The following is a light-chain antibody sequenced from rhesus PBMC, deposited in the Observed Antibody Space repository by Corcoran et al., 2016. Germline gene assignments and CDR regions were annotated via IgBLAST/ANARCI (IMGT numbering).Light chain of an antibody. CDR1: ENVNNY. CDR3: QQYNSLPFS. J-gene: IGKJ2*01. CDR2: RAS. Sequence: DIQMTQSPSSLSASVGDRVTITCRASENVNNYLNWYQQKPGKAPKVLIYRASTLQSGVPSRFSGSGSGTDYTFTISSLQPEDVATYYCQQYNSLPFSFGQGTKVEIK. V-gene: IGKV1-74*01.